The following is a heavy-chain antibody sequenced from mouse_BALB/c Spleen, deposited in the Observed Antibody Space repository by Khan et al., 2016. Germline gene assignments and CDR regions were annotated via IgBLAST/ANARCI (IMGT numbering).Heavy chain of an antibody. Sequence: QVQLQQSGAELARPGASVKLSCKASGYTFTSYWMQWVKQRPGQGLEWIGTFYPGDGDTRYTQKFKGKATLTADKSSSTAYMQLNSLASEDSAVYYCARGDYDYDGFAYWGQGTLVTVSA. D-gene: IGHD2-4*01. J-gene: IGHJ3*01. CDR2: FYPGDGDT. V-gene: IGHV1-87*01. CDR1: GYTFTSYW. CDR3: ARGDYDYDGFAY.